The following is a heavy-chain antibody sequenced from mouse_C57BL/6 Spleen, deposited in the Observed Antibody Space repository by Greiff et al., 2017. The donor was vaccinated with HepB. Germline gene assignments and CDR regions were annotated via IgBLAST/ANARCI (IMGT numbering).Heavy chain of an antibody. CDR1: GFTFSDYG. J-gene: IGHJ4*01. CDR3: ARRGIYYYGSSYESGAMDY. CDR2: ISSGSSTI. D-gene: IGHD1-1*01. Sequence: EVNVVESGGGLVKPGGSLKLSCAASGFTFSDYGMHWVRQAPEKGLEWVAYISSGSSTIYYADTVKGRFTISRDNAKNTLFLQMTSLRSEDTAMYYCARRGIYYYGSSYESGAMDYWGQGTSVTVSS. V-gene: IGHV5-17*01.